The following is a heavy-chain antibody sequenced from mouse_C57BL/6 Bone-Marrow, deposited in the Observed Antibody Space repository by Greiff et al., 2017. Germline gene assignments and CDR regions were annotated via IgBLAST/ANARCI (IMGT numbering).Heavy chain of an antibody. CDR3: ARPDCYYPAWFAY. Sequence: VQLQQSGPELVKPGASVKIPCKASGYTFTDYNMDWVKQSHGKSLEWIGDITPNNGGTIYNQKFKGKATLTVDKSASTAYMELRSLTSEDTAVXYCARPDCYYPAWFAYWGQGTLVTVSA. V-gene: IGHV1-18*01. CDR1: GYTFTDYN. J-gene: IGHJ3*01. D-gene: IGHD2-3*01. CDR2: ITPNNGGT.